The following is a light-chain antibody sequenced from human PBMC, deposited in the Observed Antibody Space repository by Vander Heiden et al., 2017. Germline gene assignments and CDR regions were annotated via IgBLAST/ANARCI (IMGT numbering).Light chain of an antibody. Sequence: QSVLTQPPSASRTPGQRVSISCSGRSSNIGSHTVNWYQQYPGAAPKLLIYLDHQRPSGVADRFSGSKFGTSASLAISGLQYEDEADYYCAVRDDNLRAVVFGGGTKLTVL. CDR1: SSNIGSHT. CDR3: AVRDDNLRAVV. J-gene: IGLJ3*02. V-gene: IGLV1-44*01. CDR2: LDH.